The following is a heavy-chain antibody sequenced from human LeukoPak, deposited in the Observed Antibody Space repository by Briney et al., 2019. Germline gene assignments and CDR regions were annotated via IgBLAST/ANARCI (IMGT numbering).Heavy chain of an antibody. Sequence: PGGSLRLSCAASGFSFSSYAMYWVRQAPGKGLGWVAVIWSDGNNEYYSDSVKGRFTISRDNSNNTLYLEMNSLRAEDTAVYYCARDGLTDSSGYNVIDNCGEGTLVTVSS. V-gene: IGHV3-33*07. CDR2: IWSDGNNE. CDR1: GFSFSSYA. J-gene: IGHJ4*02. CDR3: ARDGLTDSSGYNVIDN. D-gene: IGHD3-22*01.